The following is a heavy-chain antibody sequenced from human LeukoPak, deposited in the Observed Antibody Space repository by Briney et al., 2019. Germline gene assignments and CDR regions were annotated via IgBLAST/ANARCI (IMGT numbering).Heavy chain of an antibody. CDR2: TYYRSKWYN. CDR1: GDSVSSNSAA. CDR3: ARGITVVGYYFDF. D-gene: IGHD6-19*01. Sequence: SQTPSLTCAISGDSVSSNSAAWNWIRQSPSRGLGWLGRTYYRSKWYNDYAVSVESRITINPDTSRNQFSLQLNSVTPEDTAVYYCARGITVVGYYFDFWGQGTLVTVSS. V-gene: IGHV6-1*01. J-gene: IGHJ4*02.